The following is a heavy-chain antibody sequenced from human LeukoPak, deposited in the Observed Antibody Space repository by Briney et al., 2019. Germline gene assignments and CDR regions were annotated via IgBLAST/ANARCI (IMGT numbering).Heavy chain of an antibody. V-gene: IGHV3-15*01. D-gene: IGHD3-16*01. Sequence: GGSLRLSCAASGFIFSDHYMTWVRQAPGKGLEWVGRIKSKTDGGTTDYAAPVKGRFTISRDDSKNTLDLQMNSLKTEDTAVYYCTTKSQGGHWGQGTLVTVTS. J-gene: IGHJ4*02. CDR1: GFIFSDHY. CDR2: IKSKTDGGTT. CDR3: TTKSQGGH.